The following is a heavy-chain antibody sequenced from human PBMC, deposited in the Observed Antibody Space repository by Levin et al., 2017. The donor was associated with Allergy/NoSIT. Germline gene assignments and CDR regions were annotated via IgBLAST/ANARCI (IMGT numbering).Heavy chain of an antibody. V-gene: IGHV1-18*01. J-gene: IGHJ5*02. CDR1: GYTFTSYG. CDR2: ISAYNGNT. CDR3: ARVGGGQQLGDWFDP. D-gene: IGHD6-13*01. Sequence: PGASVKVSCKASGYTFTSYGISWVRQAPGQGLEWMGWISAYNGNTNYAQKLQGRVTMTTDTSTSTAYMELRSLRSDDTAVYYCARVGGGQQLGDWFDPWGQGTLVTVSS.